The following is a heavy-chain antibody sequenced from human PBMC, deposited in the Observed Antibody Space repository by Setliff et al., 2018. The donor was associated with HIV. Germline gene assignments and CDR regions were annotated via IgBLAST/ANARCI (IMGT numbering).Heavy chain of an antibody. Sequence: SETLSLTCAVSGGSISSNTYYWGWIRQTPGKGLEWIGSIYYSGSTYYNPSLKSRVTISVDTSKNQFSLKLSSVTAADTAVYYCARQGAGIQVRYFDWPWDPWTLDFDIWGRGTLVTVSS. D-gene: IGHD3-9*01. J-gene: IGHJ2*01. CDR1: GGSISSNTYY. V-gene: IGHV4-39*01. CDR2: IYYSGST. CDR3: ARQGAGIQVRYFDWPWDPWTLDFDI.